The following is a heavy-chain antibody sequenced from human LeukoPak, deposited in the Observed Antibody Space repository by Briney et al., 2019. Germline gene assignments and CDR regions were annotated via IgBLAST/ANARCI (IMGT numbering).Heavy chain of an antibody. Sequence: PGRSLRLSCAASGFTFSSYGMHWVRQAPGKGLEWVAVISYDGSNKYYADSVKGRFTISRDNSKNTLYLQMNSLRAEDTAVYYCAKGGSGCAKPMFDYWGQGTLVTVSS. V-gene: IGHV3-30*18. D-gene: IGHD6-19*01. CDR3: AKGGSGCAKPMFDY. CDR2: ISYDGSNK. J-gene: IGHJ4*02. CDR1: GFTFSSYG.